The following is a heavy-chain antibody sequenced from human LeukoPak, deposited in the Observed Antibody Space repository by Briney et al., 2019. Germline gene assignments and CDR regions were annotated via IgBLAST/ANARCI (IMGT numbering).Heavy chain of an antibody. V-gene: IGHV3-48*04. CDR1: GFTFSSYA. CDR3: ARDPGIAAAKGGY. D-gene: IGHD6-13*01. CDR2: ISSSGSTI. Sequence: GGSLRLSCAASGFTFSSYAMSWVRQAPGKGLEWVSYISSSGSTIYYADSVKGRFTISRDNAKNSLYLQMNSLRAEDTAVYYCARDPGIAAAKGGYWGQGTLVTVSS. J-gene: IGHJ4*02.